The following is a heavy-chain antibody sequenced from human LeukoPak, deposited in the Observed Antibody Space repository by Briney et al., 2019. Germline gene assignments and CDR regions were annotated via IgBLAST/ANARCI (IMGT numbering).Heavy chain of an antibody. J-gene: IGHJ4*02. CDR2: IYTRGST. D-gene: IGHD1-26*01. CDR3: ARSGGSGTYYDGSFDC. Sequence: PSETLSLTCTVSGGSITSYYWSWIRQAAGKGLEWVGRIYTRGSTNYNPSLKSRVTMSVDTSKNQFSLKLSSVTAADTAVYYCARSGGSGTYYDGSFDCWGQGTLVTVSS. V-gene: IGHV4-4*07. CDR1: GGSITSYY.